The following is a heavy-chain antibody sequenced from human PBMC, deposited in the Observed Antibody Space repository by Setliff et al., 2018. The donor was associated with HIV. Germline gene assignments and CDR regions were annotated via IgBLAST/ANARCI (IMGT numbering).Heavy chain of an antibody. Sequence: SETLSLTCAVSSYSISSGYYWGWIRQPPGKGLEWIGNIYHSGSTYYNPSLKSRVTISVDTPKNQFSLKLSSVTAADTAVYYCARVQVSGTYPIDYWGQGTLVTVSS. J-gene: IGHJ4*02. CDR2: IYHSGST. CDR3: ARVQVSGTYPIDY. V-gene: IGHV4-38-2*01. D-gene: IGHD3-10*01. CDR1: SYSISSGYY.